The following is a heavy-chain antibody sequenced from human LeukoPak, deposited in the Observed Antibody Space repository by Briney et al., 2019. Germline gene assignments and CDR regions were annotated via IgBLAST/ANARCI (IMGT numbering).Heavy chain of an antibody. D-gene: IGHD1-26*01. V-gene: IGHV4-30-4*08. CDR3: ARAKVANSGLDY. J-gene: IGHJ4*02. CDR1: GGSISSGDFY. CDR2: IYYSGST. Sequence: SETLSHTCTVSGGSISSGDFYWSWIRQPPGKGLEWIGHIYYSGSTYYNPSLKSRVTISLDRSKNQFSLKLTSVTAADTAVYYCARAKVANSGLDYWGQGTLVTVSS.